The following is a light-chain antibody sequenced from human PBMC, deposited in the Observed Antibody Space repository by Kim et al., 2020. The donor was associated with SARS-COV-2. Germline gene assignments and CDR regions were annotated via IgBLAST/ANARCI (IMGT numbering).Light chain of an antibody. CDR2: KTS. J-gene: IGKJ2*01. Sequence: SASGGDTVTITCRASQVTSNWLAWFQQKAGRAPKLLIYKTSNLHTGVPSRFSGSGSGTEFTLTISGLQPDDFATYYCQQYNTYSHTFGQGTKVEI. V-gene: IGKV1-5*03. CDR1: QVTSNW. CDR3: QQYNTYSHT.